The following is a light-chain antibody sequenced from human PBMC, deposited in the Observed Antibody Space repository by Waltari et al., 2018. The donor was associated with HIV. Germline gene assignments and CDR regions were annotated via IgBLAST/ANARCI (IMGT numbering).Light chain of an antibody. V-gene: IGKV3-20*01. CDR1: HSVSSSY. CDR2: GAS. J-gene: IGKJ2*01. Sequence: ELVLTQSPGTLSLSPGERATLSCRANHSVSSSYLAWYQQKTGQAPRLLIYGASSSATVVPDGFSGSGSGTDCTLTISRLGPEDFAVYYCQQYGSSPRYTFGQGTKLEIK. CDR3: QQYGSSPRYT.